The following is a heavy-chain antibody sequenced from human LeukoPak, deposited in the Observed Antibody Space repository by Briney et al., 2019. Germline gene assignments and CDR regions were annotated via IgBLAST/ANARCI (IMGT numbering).Heavy chain of an antibody. Sequence: PGGSLRLSCAASGFTFSSYSMNWVRQAPGKGLEWVSSISSSSSYIYYADSVKGRFTISRANAKNSLYLQMNSLRAEDTAVYYCARSQNGFGFDYWGQGTLVTVSS. J-gene: IGHJ4*02. CDR1: GFTFSSYS. CDR2: ISSSSSYI. V-gene: IGHV3-21*01. D-gene: IGHD3-10*01. CDR3: ARSQNGFGFDY.